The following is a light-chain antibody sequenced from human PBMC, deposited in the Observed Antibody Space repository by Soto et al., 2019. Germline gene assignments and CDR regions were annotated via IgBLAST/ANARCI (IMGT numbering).Light chain of an antibody. CDR1: SNDIGGYNY. CDR2: DAT. J-gene: IGLJ1*01. Sequence: HSVRTHPASRAGSPGQSITIPCTGTSNDIGGYNYVSWYQQFPGKAPKLIIYDATNRPSGVSFRFSGSKSGNTASLTISGLQAEDEAGYHCSSYSSTSTRRLFGAGTKVTVL. V-gene: IGLV2-14*03. CDR3: SSYSSTSTRRL.